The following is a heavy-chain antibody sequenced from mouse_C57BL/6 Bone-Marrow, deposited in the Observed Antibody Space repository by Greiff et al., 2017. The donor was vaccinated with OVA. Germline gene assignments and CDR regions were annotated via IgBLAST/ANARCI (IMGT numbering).Heavy chain of an antibody. CDR1: GYTFTSYW. CDR2: LDPSDSYT. CDR3: AREGAYYGSSGFAY. J-gene: IGHJ3*01. Sequence: QVQLQQSGAELVMPGASVKLSCKASGYTFTSYWMHWVKQRPGQGLEWIGELDPSDSYTNYNQKFKGKSTLTVDKSSSTAYMQLSSLTSEDSAVYYGAREGAYYGSSGFAYWGQGTLVTVSA. V-gene: IGHV1-69*01. D-gene: IGHD1-1*01.